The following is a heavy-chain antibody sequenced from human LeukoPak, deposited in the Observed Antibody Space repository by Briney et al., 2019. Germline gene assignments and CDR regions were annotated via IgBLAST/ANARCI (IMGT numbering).Heavy chain of an antibody. J-gene: IGHJ3*02. CDR3: ARGFMAVADGDAFDI. V-gene: IGHV3-43*01. D-gene: IGHD6-19*01. CDR1: GFTFDDYT. CDR2: ISWDGGST. Sequence: GGSLRLSCAASGFTFDDYTMHWVRQAPGKGLEWVSLISWDGGSTYYADSVKGRFTISRDNAKNSLYLQMNSLRAEDTAVYYCARGFMAVADGDAFDIWGQGTMVTVSS.